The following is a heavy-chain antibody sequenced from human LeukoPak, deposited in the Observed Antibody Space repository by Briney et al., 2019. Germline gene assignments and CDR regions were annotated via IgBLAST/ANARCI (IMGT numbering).Heavy chain of an antibody. V-gene: IGHV4-31*03. Sequence: SETLYLTCTVSGGSISSGGYYWSWIRQHPGNGLEWIVYIYYGERTYYHPPLKSRATISVNTSRNQFSLKLSSVTAAATAVYCCARVVPAANWFDPWGQGTLVTVSS. CDR2: IYYGERT. J-gene: IGHJ5*02. D-gene: IGHD2-2*01. CDR1: GGSISSGGYY. CDR3: ARVVPAANWFDP.